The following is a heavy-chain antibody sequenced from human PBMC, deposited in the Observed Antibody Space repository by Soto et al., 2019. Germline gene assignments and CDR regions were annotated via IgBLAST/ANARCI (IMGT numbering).Heavy chain of an antibody. CDR2: IKSKTDGRTT. CDR3: TIVNWGKLDY. Sequence: EVQLVESGGGLVEPGGSLRLSCAASGFTLSNAWMSWVRQAPGKGLEWVGRIKSKTDGRTTEYAAAVRGRFTITRDDSKNTLDLQMSSLKTEDTAMYYCTIVNWGKLDYWGQGTLATVSS. CDR1: GFTLSNAW. V-gene: IGHV3-15*01. J-gene: IGHJ4*02. D-gene: IGHD3-16*01.